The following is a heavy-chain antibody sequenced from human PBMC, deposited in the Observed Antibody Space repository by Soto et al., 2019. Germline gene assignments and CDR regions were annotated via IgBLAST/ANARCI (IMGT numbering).Heavy chain of an antibody. CDR2: ISSSGSTI. CDR3: ARAIVVVPAAPSNYGMDV. Sequence: PGGSLRLSCAASGFTFSDYYMSWIRQAPGKGLEWVSYISSSGSTIYYADSVKGRFTISRDNAKNSLYLQMNSLRAEDTAVYYCARAIVVVPAAPSNYGMDVWGQGTTVTVSS. D-gene: IGHD2-2*01. CDR1: GFTFSDYY. J-gene: IGHJ6*02. V-gene: IGHV3-11*01.